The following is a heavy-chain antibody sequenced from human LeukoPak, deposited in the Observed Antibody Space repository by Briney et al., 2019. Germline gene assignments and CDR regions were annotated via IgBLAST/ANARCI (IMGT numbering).Heavy chain of an antibody. CDR2: IWYDGSNK. CDR3: ARATGATTGGVDY. J-gene: IGHJ4*02. D-gene: IGHD1-26*01. V-gene: IGHV3-33*01. CDR1: GFTFSSYG. Sequence: GGSLRLSCAASGFTFSSYGMHWVRQAPGKGLEWVAVIWYDGSNKYYADSVKGRFTISRDNSKNTLYLQMNSLRAEDTAVYYCARATGATTGGVDYWGQGTLVTVSS.